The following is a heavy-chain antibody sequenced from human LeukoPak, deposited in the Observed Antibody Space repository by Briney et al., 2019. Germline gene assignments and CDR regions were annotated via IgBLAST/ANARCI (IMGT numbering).Heavy chain of an antibody. J-gene: IGHJ4*02. CDR1: GFNFDDFA. V-gene: IGHV3-9*01. CDR3: AINGGGDSGYGNFDY. D-gene: IGHD5-12*01. CDR2: INWNSDSI. Sequence: SGRSLRLSCAASGFNFDDFAMHWVRQVPGKGLEWVSGINWNSDSIGYADSVKGRFTTSRDNAKNSLYLQMNSLRAEDTAFYYCAINGGGDSGYGNFDYWGQGTLVTVSS.